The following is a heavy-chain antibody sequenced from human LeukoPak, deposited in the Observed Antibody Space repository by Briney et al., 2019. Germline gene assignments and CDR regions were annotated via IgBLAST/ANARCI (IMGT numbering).Heavy chain of an antibody. CDR1: GGTFSCYA. D-gene: IGHD4-17*01. CDR3: ARAPMTTVTIDP. CDR2: IIPILGIA. Sequence: SVKVSCKASGGTFSCYAISWVRQAPGQGLEWMGRIIPILGIANYAQKFQGRVTITADKSTSTAYMELSSLRSEDTAVYYCARAPMTTVTIDPWGQGTQVTVSS. V-gene: IGHV1-69*04. J-gene: IGHJ5*02.